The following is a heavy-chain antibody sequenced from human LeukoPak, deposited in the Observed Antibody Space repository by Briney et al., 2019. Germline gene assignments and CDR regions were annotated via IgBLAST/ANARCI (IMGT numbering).Heavy chain of an antibody. D-gene: IGHD2-15*01. V-gene: IGHV1-69*01. CDR1: GGTFSSYA. Sequence: ASVKVSCKASGGTFSSYAISWVRQAPGQGLEWMGGIIPIFGTANYAQKFQGRVTITADESTSTAYMVLSSLRSEDTAVYYCARALLGYCSGGSCPWGYWGQGTLVTVSS. CDR3: ARALLGYCSGGSCPWGY. CDR2: IIPIFGTA. J-gene: IGHJ4*02.